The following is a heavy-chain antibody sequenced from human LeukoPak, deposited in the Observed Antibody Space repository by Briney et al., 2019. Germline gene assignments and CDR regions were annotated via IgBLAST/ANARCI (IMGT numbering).Heavy chain of an antibody. V-gene: IGHV1-2*02. CDR3: ARVFLGYCSSTSCYSFDY. CDR1: GYTFTGYY. Sequence: ASVKVSCKASGYTFTGYYMHWVRQAPGQGLERMGWINPNSGGTNYAQKFQGRVTMTRDTSISTAYMELSRLRSDDTAVYYCARVFLGYCSSTSCYSFDYWGQGTLVTVSS. D-gene: IGHD2-2*01. J-gene: IGHJ4*02. CDR2: INPNSGGT.